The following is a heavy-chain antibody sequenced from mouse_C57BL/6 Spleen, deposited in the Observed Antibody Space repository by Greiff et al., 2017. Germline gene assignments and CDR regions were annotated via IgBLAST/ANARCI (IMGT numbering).Heavy chain of an antibody. Sequence: VQLQQSGPGLVQPSPSLSIPCTVSGFSLTSYGVHWVRQSPGKGLAWLGVIWSGGSTDYNAAFISRLSISKDNSKSQVFFKMNSLQADDTAIYYCAGTGTVAYWGQGTLVTVSA. CDR1: GFSLTSYG. CDR3: AGTGTVAY. V-gene: IGHV2-2*01. D-gene: IGHD4-1*01. J-gene: IGHJ3*01. CDR2: IWSGGST.